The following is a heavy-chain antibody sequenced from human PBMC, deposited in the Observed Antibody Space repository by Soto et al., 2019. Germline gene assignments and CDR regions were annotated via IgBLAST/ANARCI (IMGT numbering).Heavy chain of an antibody. CDR3: ALNAFDF. CDR2: INPSDGST. J-gene: IGHJ3*01. V-gene: IGHV1-46*01. CDR1: GYTFSSYY. Sequence: QVQLVQSGAEVKEPGASVKLSCKTSGYTFSSYYIHWVRQAPGQGLEWVAIINPSDGSTSTTQKFQGRVTVTRDMSTSTVYVDLSRLRFEATAVYYCALNAFDFWGQGTMVTVSS.